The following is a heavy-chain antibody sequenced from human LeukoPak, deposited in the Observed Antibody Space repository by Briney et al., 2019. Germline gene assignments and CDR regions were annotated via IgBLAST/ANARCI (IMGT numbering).Heavy chain of an antibody. CDR2: IYAGDSDT. Sequence: GESLKISCKGSGYSFNSYWIGWVRQMPGKGLEWMGIIYAGDSDTRYSPSFQGQVTISVDKSTSTAYLQWSRLKASDTAMYYCARRVWDGWDFVYWGQGTLVTVSS. J-gene: IGHJ4*02. CDR1: GYSFNSYW. CDR3: ARRVWDGWDFVY. D-gene: IGHD3-16*01. V-gene: IGHV5-51*01.